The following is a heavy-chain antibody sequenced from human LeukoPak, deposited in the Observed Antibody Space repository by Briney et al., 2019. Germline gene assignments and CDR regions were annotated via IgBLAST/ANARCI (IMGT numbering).Heavy chain of an antibody. CDR2: IIPFFPTT. J-gene: IGHJ4*02. V-gene: IGHV1-69*06. CDR1: EDSFSTYG. Sequence: SVKVSCKASEDSFSTYGISWVRQAPGEGLEWMGGIIPFFPTTHFAQKFKGRLTITANISTTTVYMELSGLRSDDTGVYYCARTMIRGINPSPFPYWGQGTLLIASS. CDR3: ARTMIRGINPSPFPY. D-gene: IGHD3-16*01.